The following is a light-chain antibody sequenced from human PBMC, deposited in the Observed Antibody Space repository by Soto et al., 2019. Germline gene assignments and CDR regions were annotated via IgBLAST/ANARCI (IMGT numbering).Light chain of an antibody. CDR2: DSS. CDR1: QTVSSN. V-gene: IGKV3-11*01. Sequence: EVVMTQDPATLSVSPEKRAILSCRASQTVSSNLAWYQQKPGQAPRLLIYDSSNRATGIPARFSGSGSGTDFTLTISSLEPEDFAVYYCQQRSKWPITFGQGTRLDIK. J-gene: IGKJ5*01. CDR3: QQRSKWPIT.